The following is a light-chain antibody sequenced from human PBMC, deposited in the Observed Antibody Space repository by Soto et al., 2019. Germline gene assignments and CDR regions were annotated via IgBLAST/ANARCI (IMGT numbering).Light chain of an antibody. V-gene: IGKV3-20*01. CDR2: GAS. Sequence: EIVLAQSPSTLSVSPWQRATLSCRASQSVSSNLAWYQQKPGQAPRLLIYGASSRATGIPDRFSGSGSGTDFTLTISRLEPEDFAVYYCQQYGSSLTFGGGTKVDI. CDR1: QSVSSN. J-gene: IGKJ4*01. CDR3: QQYGSSLT.